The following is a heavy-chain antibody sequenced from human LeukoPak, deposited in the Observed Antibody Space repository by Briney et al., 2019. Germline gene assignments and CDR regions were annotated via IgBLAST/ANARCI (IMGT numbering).Heavy chain of an antibody. CDR2: IYYSGST. CDR1: GGSVSSGGYY. CDR3: ARCRRAAANFDY. J-gene: IGHJ4*02. V-gene: IGHV4-31*03. D-gene: IGHD2-15*01. Sequence: PSQTLSLTCTVSGGSVSSGGYYWSWIRQHPGKGLEWIGYIYYSGSTYYNPSLKSRVTISVDTSKNQFSLKLSSVTAADTAVYYCARCRRAAANFDYWGQGTLVTVSS.